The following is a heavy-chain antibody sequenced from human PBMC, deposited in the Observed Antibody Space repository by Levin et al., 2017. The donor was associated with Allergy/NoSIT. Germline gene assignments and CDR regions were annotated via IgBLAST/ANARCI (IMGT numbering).Heavy chain of an antibody. J-gene: IGHJ5*02. D-gene: IGHD3-10*01. CDR3: ARGSPRYYYGSGSYSKHNWFDP. Sequence: GSLRLSCAVYGGSFSGYYWSWIRQPPGKGLEWIGEINHSGSTNYNPSLKSRVTISVDTSKNQFSLKLSSVTAADTAVYYCARGSPRYYYGSGSYSKHNWFDPWGQGTLVTVSS. V-gene: IGHV4-34*01. CDR1: GGSFSGYY. CDR2: INHSGST.